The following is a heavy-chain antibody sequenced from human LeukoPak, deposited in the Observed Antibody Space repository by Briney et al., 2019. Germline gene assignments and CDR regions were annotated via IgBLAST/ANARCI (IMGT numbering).Heavy chain of an antibody. J-gene: IGHJ6*02. D-gene: IGHD6-19*01. CDR1: GFTFSSYA. CDR3: ASRGWSLPLYYYYGMDV. CDR2: ISYDGSNK. Sequence: PGRSLRLSCAASGFTFSSYAMHWVRQAPGKGLEWVAVISYDGSNKYYADSVKGRFTISRDNSKNTLYLQMNSLRAEDTAVYYCASRGWSLPLYYYYGMDVWGQGTTVTVSS. V-gene: IGHV3-30-3*01.